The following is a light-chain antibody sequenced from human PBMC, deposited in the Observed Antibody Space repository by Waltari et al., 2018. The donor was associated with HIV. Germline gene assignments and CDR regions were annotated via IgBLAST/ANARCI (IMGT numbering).Light chain of an antibody. CDR1: SSNIGSNT. Sequence: QSVLTQPPSASGTPGQRVTISCSGSSSNIGSNTVNWYQQLPGTAPKLLIYSNKQRPSGGPDRFSGSKSGTAASRAISGLQSEDEADYYCAAWDDSLNACVFGGGTKLTVL. CDR2: SNK. J-gene: IGLJ3*02. V-gene: IGLV1-44*01. CDR3: AAWDDSLNACV.